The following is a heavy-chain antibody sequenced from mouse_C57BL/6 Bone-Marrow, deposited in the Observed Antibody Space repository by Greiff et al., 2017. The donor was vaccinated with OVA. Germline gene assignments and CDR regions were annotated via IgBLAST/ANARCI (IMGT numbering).Heavy chain of an antibody. D-gene: IGHD2-1*01. Sequence: VQLQQPGAELVKPGASVKMSCKASGYTFTSYWITWVKQRPGQGLEWIGDIYPGSGSTNYNEKFKSKATLTVDTSSSTAYMQLSSLTSEDSAVYYCARNYGNPFLYFDVWGTGTTVTVSS. CDR3: ARNYGNPFLYFDV. J-gene: IGHJ1*03. V-gene: IGHV1-55*01. CDR2: IYPGSGST. CDR1: GYTFTSYW.